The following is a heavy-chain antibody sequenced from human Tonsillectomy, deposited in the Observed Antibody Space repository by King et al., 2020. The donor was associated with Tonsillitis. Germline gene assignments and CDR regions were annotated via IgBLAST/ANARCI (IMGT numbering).Heavy chain of an antibody. CDR2: ISYDGGNK. D-gene: IGHD2-2*01. CDR1: GFTFSNYG. Sequence: HVQLVESGGGVVQPGRSLRLSCAASGFTFSNYGMHWVRQAPGKGLEWVAVISYDGGNKYYADSVKGRFTISRDNSKNTLYLQTTSLRAEDTAVYYCATWLSSTSGYYFYYWGQGTLVTVSS. V-gene: IGHV3-30*03. CDR3: ATWLSSTSGYYFYY. J-gene: IGHJ4*02.